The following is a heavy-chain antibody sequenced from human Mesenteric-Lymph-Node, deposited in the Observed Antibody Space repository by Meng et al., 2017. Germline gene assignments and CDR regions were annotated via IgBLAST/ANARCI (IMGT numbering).Heavy chain of an antibody. V-gene: IGHV3-15*01. CDR3: TNQLLDY. Sequence: EAQLVEAGGGVVKRGGSRRLSCAASGFTFSNAWMNWVRQAPGKGLEWVGRIKSKSDGGTADYAAPVKGRFTISRDDSKNTPYLQMNSPKTEDTAVYYCTNQLLDYWGQGTLVTVSS. J-gene: IGHJ4*02. CDR1: GFTFSNAW. CDR2: IKSKSDGGTA. D-gene: IGHD1-26*01.